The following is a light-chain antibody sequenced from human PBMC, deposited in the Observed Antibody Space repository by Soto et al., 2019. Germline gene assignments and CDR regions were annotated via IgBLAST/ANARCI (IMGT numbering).Light chain of an antibody. CDR2: EVS. V-gene: IGLV2-14*01. Sequence: SALTQPASVSGSPGQSITISCTGTSSDVGGYKYVSWYQQHPGKAPKLMIYEVSNRPSGVSNRFSGSKSGNTASLTISGLQAEDEADYSCSSYTSTTKVFGGGTKLTVL. CDR1: SSDVGGYKY. J-gene: IGLJ2*01. CDR3: SSYTSTTKV.